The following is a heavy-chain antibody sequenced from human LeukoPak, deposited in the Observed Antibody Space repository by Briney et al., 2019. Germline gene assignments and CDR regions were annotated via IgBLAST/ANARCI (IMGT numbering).Heavy chain of an antibody. D-gene: IGHD6-19*01. Sequence: ASVKVSCKASGYTFTSYDINWVRQATGQGLEWMGWMNPNSGNTGYAQKFQGRVTMTRNTSISTAYMELSSLRSEDTAVYYCARDRRIAVAWSYYGMDVWGQGTTVTVSS. CDR2: MNPNSGNT. CDR3: ARDRRIAVAWSYYGMDV. V-gene: IGHV1-8*01. CDR1: GYTFTSYD. J-gene: IGHJ6*02.